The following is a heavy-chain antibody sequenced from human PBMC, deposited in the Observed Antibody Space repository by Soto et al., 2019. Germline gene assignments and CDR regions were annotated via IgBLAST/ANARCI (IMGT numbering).Heavy chain of an antibody. J-gene: IGHJ6*02. CDR2: IYYSGST. CDR3: ARDASGSNYYYYYGMDV. D-gene: IGHD6-13*01. V-gene: IGHV4-59*01. Sequence: PSETLSLTCTVSGGSISSYYWSWIRQPPGKGLEWIGYIYYSGSTNYNPSLKSRVTISVDTSKNQFSLKLSSVTAADTAVYYCARDASGSNYYYYYGMDVWGQGTTVTVS. CDR1: GGSISSYY.